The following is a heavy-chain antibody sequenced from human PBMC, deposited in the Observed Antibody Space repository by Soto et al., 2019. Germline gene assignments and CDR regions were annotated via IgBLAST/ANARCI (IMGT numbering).Heavy chain of an antibody. CDR3: AHRIAAPGRTLDY. V-gene: IGHV2-5*01. Sequence: QITLKESGPTLVRPTQTLTLTCTVSGFSLRTAAVGVAWIRQSPGKALEWLGIIYWNGEKRYKSSLQTMLTITRDTSKNQVVLTRTDMAPLDTATYFCAHRIAAPGRTLDYWGQGVLVTVSS. D-gene: IGHD6-13*01. CDR1: GFSLRTAAVG. CDR2: IYWNGEK. J-gene: IGHJ4*02.